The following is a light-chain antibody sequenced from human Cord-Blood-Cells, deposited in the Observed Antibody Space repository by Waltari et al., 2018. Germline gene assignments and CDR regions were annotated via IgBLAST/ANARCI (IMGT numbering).Light chain of an antibody. J-gene: IGKJ3*01. CDR1: QSVSSY. Sequence: EIVLTQSPATLSLSPGERATLSCRASQSVSSYLAWYQQKPGQAPSLLIYDASNRATGIPARFSGSGSGTDFTRTISSLEPEDFAGYYCQQRSNWPPFTFGPGTKVDIK. CDR3: QQRSNWPPFT. CDR2: DAS. V-gene: IGKV3-11*01.